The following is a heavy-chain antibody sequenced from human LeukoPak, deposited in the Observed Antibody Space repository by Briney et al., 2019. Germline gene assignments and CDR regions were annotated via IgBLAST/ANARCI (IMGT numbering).Heavy chain of an antibody. J-gene: IGHJ5*02. D-gene: IGHD3-22*01. CDR1: GFAFSNYA. CDR2: ISGSGGTT. V-gene: IGHV3-23*01. CDR3: AKNYDSSGYPVGFYP. Sequence: GGSLGLSCAVSGFAFSNYAMSWVREAPGKGLEWVSAISGSGGTTFYADSVKGRFTISRDNTKNTLYLQMSSLRAEDTAVYYCAKNYDSSGYPVGFYPWGQGTLVTVSS.